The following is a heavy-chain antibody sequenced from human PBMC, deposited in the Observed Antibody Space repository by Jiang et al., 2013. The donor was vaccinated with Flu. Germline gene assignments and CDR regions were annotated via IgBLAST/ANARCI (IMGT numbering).Heavy chain of an antibody. V-gene: IGHV4-34*01. CDR3: ARVRELVVFYYMDV. J-gene: IGHJ6*03. CDR1: GDSLSGYY. CDR2: INHSGTT. D-gene: IGHD6-6*01. Sequence: AVYGDSLSGYYWSWIRQPPREGLEWIGEINHSGTTNYNPSLKSRVTISLDTSKNQLFLNLSSVTAADTAVYYCARVRELVVFYYMDVWGKGTTVTVSS.